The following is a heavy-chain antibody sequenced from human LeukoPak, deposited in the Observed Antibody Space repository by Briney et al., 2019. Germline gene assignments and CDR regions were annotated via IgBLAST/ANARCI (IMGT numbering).Heavy chain of an antibody. J-gene: IGHJ4*02. CDR1: GFTFIDYD. V-gene: IGHV3-13*01. CDR3: ARGGIQVSGIDEFGY. Sequence: GGSLRLSCAASGFTFIDYDMHWVRQAIGKGLEWVSAIGIRGDTHYSGSVKGRFTISRENAESSLYLQMNSLRAEDTAVYYCARGGIQVSGIDEFGYWGQGTLVTVSS. CDR2: IGIRGDT. D-gene: IGHD6-19*01.